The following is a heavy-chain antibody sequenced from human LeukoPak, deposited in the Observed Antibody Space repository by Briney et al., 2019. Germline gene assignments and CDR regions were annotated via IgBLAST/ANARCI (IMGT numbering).Heavy chain of an antibody. CDR1: GFTFSSYS. CDR2: ISSGSSTK. D-gene: IGHD3-22*01. V-gene: IGHV3-48*01. CDR3: ARDGNYDSSGYHDY. J-gene: IGHJ4*02. Sequence: GGSLRLSCAASGFTFSSYSMNWVRQAPGKGLEWVSYISSGSSTKYYTDSVKGRFTISRGSAKNSLYLQMNSLRAEDTAVYYCARDGNYDSSGYHDYWGQGTLVTVSS.